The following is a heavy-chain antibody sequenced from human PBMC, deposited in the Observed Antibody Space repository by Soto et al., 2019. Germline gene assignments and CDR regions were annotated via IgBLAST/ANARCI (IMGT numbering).Heavy chain of an antibody. CDR2: IGSSSGYI. CDR1: GFTFSSYS. CDR3: ARDDSPSPLLYIAAAGTGYFQH. V-gene: IGHV3-21*01. D-gene: IGHD6-13*01. Sequence: EVQLVESGGGLVKPGGSLRLSCAASGFTFSSYSMNWVRQAPGKGLEWVSSIGSSSGYIYYADSVKGRFTISRDNAKNSLYLQMNTLRADDTAVYYCARDDSPSPLLYIAAAGTGYFQHWGQGTLVTVSS. J-gene: IGHJ1*01.